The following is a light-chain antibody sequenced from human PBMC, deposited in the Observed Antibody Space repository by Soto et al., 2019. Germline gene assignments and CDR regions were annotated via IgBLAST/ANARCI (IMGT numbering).Light chain of an antibody. CDR2: DAS. CDR1: QSISRW. CDR3: QQYNSHWT. J-gene: IGKJ1*01. Sequence: DIQMTQSPSALSASVGDSVTSSCRASQSISRWLAWYQQKPGKAPNLLIYDASSLQSGVPSRFSGIGSGTEFTLTISSLQPDDFATDYCQQYNSHWTFGQGTKVDIK. V-gene: IGKV1-5*01.